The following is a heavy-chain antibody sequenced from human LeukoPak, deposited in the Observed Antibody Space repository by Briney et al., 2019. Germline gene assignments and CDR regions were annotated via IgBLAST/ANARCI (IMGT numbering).Heavy chain of an antibody. J-gene: IGHJ6*03. CDR2: ISSNGGST. V-gene: IGHV3-64*01. CDR1: GFSFSSYA. CDR3: ARGSTLSSGWYAALKNYYHCYMDV. D-gene: IGHD6-19*01. Sequence: GSLRLSCAASGFSFSSYAMHWVRQAPGKGLEYVSAISSNGGSTYYANSVKGRFTISRDNSKNTLYLQMGSLRAEDMAVYYCARGSTLSSGWYAALKNYYHCYMDVWGKGTTVTVSS.